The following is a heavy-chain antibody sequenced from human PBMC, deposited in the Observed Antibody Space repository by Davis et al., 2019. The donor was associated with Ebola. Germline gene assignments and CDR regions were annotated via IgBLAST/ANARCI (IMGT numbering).Heavy chain of an antibody. CDR3: ARMPRGYLDEGYALDV. CDR2: VYPGDSDI. J-gene: IGHJ6*02. V-gene: IGHV5-51*01. D-gene: IGHD2-2*01. CDR1: GYDFASHW. Sequence: KVSCKTSGYDFASHWIGWVRQMPGKGLEWVGIVYPGDSDITYSPSFQGQVTISVDKSLSTTFLQWSTLKASDTAIYYCARMPRGYLDEGYALDVWGQGTTVTVSS.